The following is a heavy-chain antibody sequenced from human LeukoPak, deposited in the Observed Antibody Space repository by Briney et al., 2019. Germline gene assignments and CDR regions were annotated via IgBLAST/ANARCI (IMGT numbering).Heavy chain of an antibody. CDR2: ISDSGGGT. V-gene: IGHV3-23*01. J-gene: IGHJ5*02. CDR1: GFTFSNYA. Sequence: GGSLRLSCAASGFTFSNYAMNWVRRAPGKGLEWVSGISDSGGGTYYGDSVKGRVTISRDNSKNTLYLEMNSLRAEDTAVYYCATSPGAHPKWFDPWGQGTLVIVSS. D-gene: IGHD2-2*01. CDR3: ATSPGAHPKWFDP.